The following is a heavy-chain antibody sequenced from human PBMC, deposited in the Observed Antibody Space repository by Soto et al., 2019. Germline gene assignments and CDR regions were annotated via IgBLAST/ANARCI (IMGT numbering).Heavy chain of an antibody. V-gene: IGHV4-59*01. CDR2: ICFRGST. J-gene: IGHJ5*02. D-gene: IGHD2-15*01. Sequence: LPRTVSGGTSIGYCGSRIRQPPGKGLEWIGYICFRGSTNDHPSLKCRVTISVDTSKSQFCVKLSSVTAADTAVYYCARGRIRRIWNWFGPWGQRPLVTASS. CDR1: GGTSIGYC. CDR3: ARGRIRRIWNWFGP.